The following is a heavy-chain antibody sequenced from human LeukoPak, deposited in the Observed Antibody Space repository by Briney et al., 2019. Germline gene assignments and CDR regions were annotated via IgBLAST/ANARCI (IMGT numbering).Heavy chain of an antibody. J-gene: IGHJ4*02. CDR2: ISAYNGNT. CDR3: ARDRGGYYYDSSGYYPYFDY. V-gene: IGHV1-18*01. D-gene: IGHD3-22*01. Sequence: GASVKVSCKASGYTFTSYGISWVRQAPGQGLEWMRWISAYNGNTNYAQKLQGRVTMTTDTSTSTAYMELRSLRSDDTAVYYCARDRGGYYYDSSGYYPYFDYWGQGTLVTVSS. CDR1: GYTFTSYG.